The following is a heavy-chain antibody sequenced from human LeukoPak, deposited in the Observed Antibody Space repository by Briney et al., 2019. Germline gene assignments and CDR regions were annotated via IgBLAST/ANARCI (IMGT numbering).Heavy chain of an antibody. Sequence: PGRSLRLSCAASGFTFSGYAMHWVRQAPGKGLEWVAVISYDGSNEYYADSVKGRFTISRDNSKNTLYLQMNSLSVDDTAVYYCARVGYYASGAFSYFDYWGQGTLVTVSS. J-gene: IGHJ4*02. D-gene: IGHD3-10*01. CDR2: ISYDGSNE. CDR1: GFTFSGYA. V-gene: IGHV3-30-3*01. CDR3: ARVGYYASGAFSYFDY.